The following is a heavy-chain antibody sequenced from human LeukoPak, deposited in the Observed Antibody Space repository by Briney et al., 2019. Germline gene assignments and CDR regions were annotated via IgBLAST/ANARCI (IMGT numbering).Heavy chain of an antibody. Sequence: ASVKVSCKASGYTFTGYYMHWVRQAPGQGLEWMGWINPNSGGTNYAQRFQGRVTMTRDTSISTAYMELSRLRSDDTAVYYCARDQRITIFGVVLRGMDVWGQGTTVTVSS. D-gene: IGHD3-3*01. CDR1: GYTFTGYY. CDR3: ARDQRITIFGVVLRGMDV. J-gene: IGHJ6*02. V-gene: IGHV1-2*02. CDR2: INPNSGGT.